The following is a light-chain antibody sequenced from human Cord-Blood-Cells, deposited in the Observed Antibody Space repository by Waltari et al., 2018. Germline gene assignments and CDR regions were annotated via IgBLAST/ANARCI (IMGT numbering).Light chain of an antibody. CDR1: RSAVGGFNF. CDR3: SSYTSSSTLV. V-gene: IGLV2-14*03. J-gene: IGLJ3*02. Sequence: PALTQPASVSVSPGQSITIACAGARSAVGGFNFVYWYKQHPDKATKNMIYDVSNRPSGVSKLCYGSNTGKTAYLTISGLQAEDEADYYCSSYTSSSTLVFGGCTKLTVL. CDR2: DVS.